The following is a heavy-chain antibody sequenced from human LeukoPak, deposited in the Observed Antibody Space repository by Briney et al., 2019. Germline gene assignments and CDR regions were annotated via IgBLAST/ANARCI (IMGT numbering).Heavy chain of an antibody. CDR2: TYYRSKWYN. CDR1: GDSVSSNSAA. CDR3: ARDALEYSSGWYWFDP. D-gene: IGHD6-19*01. Sequence: SQTLSLTCAISGDSVSSNSAAWNWIRQSPSRGLEWLGRTYYRSKWYNDYAVSVKSRITISPDTSKNQFSLQLNSVTPEDTAVYYCARDALEYSSGWYWFDPWGQGTLVTVSS. J-gene: IGHJ5*02. V-gene: IGHV6-1*01.